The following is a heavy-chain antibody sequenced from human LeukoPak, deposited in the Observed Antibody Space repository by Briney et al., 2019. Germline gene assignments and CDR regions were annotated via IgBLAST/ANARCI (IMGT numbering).Heavy chain of an antibody. J-gene: IGHJ6*02. V-gene: IGHV4-4*07. CDR3: ARGGTHRHYYYYGMDV. CDR1: GGSISSYY. Sequence: SETLSLTCTVSGGSISSYYWSWIRQPAGKGLEWIGRMYTSGSTNYNPSLKSRVTISVDTSKNQFSLKLSSVTAADTAVYYCARGGTHRHYYYYGMDVWGQGTTVTVSS. CDR2: MYTSGST.